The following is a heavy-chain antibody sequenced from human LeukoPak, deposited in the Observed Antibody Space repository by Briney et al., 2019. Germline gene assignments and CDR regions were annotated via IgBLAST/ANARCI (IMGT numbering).Heavy chain of an antibody. CDR1: GFTFGDYA. CDR3: TTSKVSYYYMDV. J-gene: IGHJ6*03. Sequence: GGSLRLSCTASGFTFGDYAMSWVRQAPGKWLEWVGFIRSKAYGGTTEYAASVKGRFTISRDDSKSIAYLQMNSLKAEDTAVYYCTTSKVSYYYMDVWGKGTTVTISS. CDR2: IRSKAYGGTT. V-gene: IGHV3-49*04. D-gene: IGHD3-10*01.